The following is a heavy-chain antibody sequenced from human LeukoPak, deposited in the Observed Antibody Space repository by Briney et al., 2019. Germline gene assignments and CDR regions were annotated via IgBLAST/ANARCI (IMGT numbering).Heavy chain of an antibody. CDR3: ARVIRKYSSGWYLPAGY. Sequence: GGSLRLSCAASGFTFSSYAMHWVRQAPGKGLEWVAVISYDGSNKYYADSVKGRFTISRDNSENTLYLQMNSLRAEDTAVYYCARVIRKYSSGWYLPAGYWGQGTLVTVSS. CDR2: ISYDGSNK. J-gene: IGHJ4*02. CDR1: GFTFSSYA. D-gene: IGHD6-19*01. V-gene: IGHV3-30-3*01.